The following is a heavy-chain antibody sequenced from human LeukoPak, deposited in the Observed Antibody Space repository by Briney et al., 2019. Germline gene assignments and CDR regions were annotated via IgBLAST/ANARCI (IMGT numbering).Heavy chain of an antibody. V-gene: IGHV3-73*01. Sequence: GGSLKLSCAASGFTFSGSAMHWVRQASGKGLEWVGRIRSKANSYATAYAASVKGRSTISRDDSKNTAYLQMNSLKTEDTAVYYCTSHLSGWYGWGQGTLVTVSS. CDR2: IRSKANSYAT. CDR1: GFTFSGSA. J-gene: IGHJ4*02. D-gene: IGHD6-19*01. CDR3: TSHLSGWYG.